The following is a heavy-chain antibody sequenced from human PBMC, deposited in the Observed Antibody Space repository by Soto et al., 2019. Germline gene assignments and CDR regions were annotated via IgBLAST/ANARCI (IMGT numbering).Heavy chain of an antibody. CDR3: AREIDDDYDRSGFEQ. Sequence: EVQLVESGGGLVQPGGSQRLSCAASAFTFKNHWMHWVRQVPGKGPVWVSRINGAGSFTSYADAVKGRFTISRDNAKHTLSLQMSSLRAEDTAVYYCAREIDDDYDRSGFEQWGQGTLVTVSS. J-gene: IGHJ4*02. V-gene: IGHV3-74*01. CDR2: INGAGSFT. CDR1: AFTFKNHW. D-gene: IGHD3-22*01.